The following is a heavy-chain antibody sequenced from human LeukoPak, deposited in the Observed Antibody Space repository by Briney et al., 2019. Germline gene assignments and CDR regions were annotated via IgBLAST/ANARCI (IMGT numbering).Heavy chain of an antibody. Sequence: SVKVSCKASGGTFSSYAISWVRQAPGQGLEWMGGIIPIFGTANYAQKFQGRVTITADESTSTAYMELSSLRSEDTAVYYCAREAAAGHNNWFGPWGQGTLVTVSS. V-gene: IGHV1-69*13. J-gene: IGHJ5*02. D-gene: IGHD6-13*01. CDR1: GGTFSSYA. CDR3: AREAAAGHNNWFGP. CDR2: IIPIFGTA.